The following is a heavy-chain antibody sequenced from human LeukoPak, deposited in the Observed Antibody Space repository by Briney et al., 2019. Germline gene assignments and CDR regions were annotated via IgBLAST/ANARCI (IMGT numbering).Heavy chain of an antibody. V-gene: IGHV4-59*13. Sequence: SETLTLTCTVSGGSIRPYYGTWIRQPPGKGLEWIGYIYYSGPIHYNPSLKSRVTISLDTSKNQFSLKLSSVTAADTAVYYCARGRCGDDCYLFQSNWFATSGERSLVTVSS. CDR1: GGSIRPYY. J-gene: IGHJ5*02. CDR2: IYYSGPI. CDR3: ARGRCGDDCYLFQSNWFAT. D-gene: IGHD2-21*02.